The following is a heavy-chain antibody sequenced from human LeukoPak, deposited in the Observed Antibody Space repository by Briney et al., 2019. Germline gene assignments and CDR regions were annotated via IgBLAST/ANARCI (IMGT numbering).Heavy chain of an antibody. CDR2: INNSGST. V-gene: IGHV4-4*07. CDR1: GGSISTFY. D-gene: IGHD6-25*01. J-gene: IGHJ5*02. CDR3: ARGGGDPRWLDP. Sequence: PSETLSLTCTVSGGSISTFYWTWIRQPAGKALEWIGRINNSGSTNYNPSLRSRVSMSVDRSKNQFSVTLSSVTAADTAVYFCARGGGDPRWLDPWGQGTLVTVSS.